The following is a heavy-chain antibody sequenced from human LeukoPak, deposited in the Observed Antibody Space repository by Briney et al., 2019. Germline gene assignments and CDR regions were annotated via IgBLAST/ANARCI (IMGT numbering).Heavy chain of an antibody. Sequence: GGSLRLSCAASGFTFSSYGMHWVRQAPGKGLEWVAVISCDGSNKYYADSVKGRFTISRDNSKNTLYLQMNSLRAEDTAVYYCAKTGQLLWFGELLSSLDYWGQGTLVTVSS. CDR3: AKTGQLLWFGELLSSLDY. CDR2: ISCDGSNK. J-gene: IGHJ4*02. CDR1: GFTFSSYG. D-gene: IGHD3-10*01. V-gene: IGHV3-30*18.